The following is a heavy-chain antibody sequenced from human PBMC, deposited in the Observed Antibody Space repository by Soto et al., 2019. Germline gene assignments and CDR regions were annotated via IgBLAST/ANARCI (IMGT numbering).Heavy chain of an antibody. Sequence: EVQLLESGGVLVQPGESLRLSCAATGFTFRDFAMTWVRQAPGKGLEWVSTITGSGVGMHYADSVKGRFTISRDNSKNTSYLQMNSLTAEDTVVYHCAKTNPAKNRTSGWYDLFAPWGQGTLVTVSS. CDR1: GFTFRDFA. J-gene: IGHJ5*02. V-gene: IGHV3-23*01. CDR2: ITGSGVGM. CDR3: AKTNPAKNRTSGWYDLFAP. D-gene: IGHD6-19*01.